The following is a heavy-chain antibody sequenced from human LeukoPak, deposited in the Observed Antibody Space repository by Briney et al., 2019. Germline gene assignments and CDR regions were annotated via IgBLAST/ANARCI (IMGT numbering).Heavy chain of an antibody. D-gene: IGHD2-15*01. CDR1: GGSINSYY. J-gene: IGHJ5*02. CDR3: ARHGRYCSGGSCYRGNWFDP. Sequence: PSETLSLTCTVSGGSINSYYWSWIRPPPGKGLEWIGYIYYSGSTNYNPSLKSRVTISVDTSKNQFSLKLSSVTAADTAVYYCARHGRYCSGGSCYRGNWFDPWGQGTLVTVSS. V-gene: IGHV4-59*08. CDR2: IYYSGST.